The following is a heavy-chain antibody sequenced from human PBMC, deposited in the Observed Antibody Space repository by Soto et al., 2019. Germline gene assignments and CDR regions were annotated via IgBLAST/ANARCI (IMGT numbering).Heavy chain of an antibody. CDR1: GFTFSIYS. D-gene: IGHD6-13*01. J-gene: IGHJ6*02. CDR3: ARAIGYSSSWYDYYYGMDV. V-gene: IGHV3-48*01. CDR2: IMPGSSHI. Sequence: GSLRLSCAAFGFTFSIYSMNWVRQAPGKGLEWVSYIMPGSSHIFYADSVKGRFTISRDNAKNSLYLQMNSLRAEDTAVYYCARAIGYSSSWYDYYYGMDVWGQGTTVTVSS.